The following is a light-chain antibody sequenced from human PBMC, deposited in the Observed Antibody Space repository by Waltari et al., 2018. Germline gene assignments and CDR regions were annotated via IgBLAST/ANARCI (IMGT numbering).Light chain of an antibody. CDR2: DNN. Sequence: QSVLTQPPSASATPGQRVTISCSGSIPNIRDYIVNWYQHLPGTAPKLLIYDNNRRPSGVPVRFSVSKSGTSASLAISGLQSDDEAEYYCATWDDSLDGPVFGTGTKVTVL. CDR3: ATWDDSLDGPV. V-gene: IGLV1-44*01. J-gene: IGLJ1*01. CDR1: IPNIRDYI.